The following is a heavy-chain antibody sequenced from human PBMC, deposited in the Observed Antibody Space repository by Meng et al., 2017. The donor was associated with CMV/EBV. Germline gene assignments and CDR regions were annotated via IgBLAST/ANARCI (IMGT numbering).Heavy chain of an antibody. Sequence: ESLKISFAASGVSFSSQSMNWVRQAPGKGLEWVSSISSSSSYISYAGAVKGRFTISRDNAKNSQYLQMKCLRAEDTAVYYCARVDQGIDYWGQGTLVTVSS. V-gene: IGHV3-21*01. CDR3: ARVDQGIDY. D-gene: IGHD2-2*01. J-gene: IGHJ4*02. CDR1: GVSFSSQS. CDR2: ISSSSSYI.